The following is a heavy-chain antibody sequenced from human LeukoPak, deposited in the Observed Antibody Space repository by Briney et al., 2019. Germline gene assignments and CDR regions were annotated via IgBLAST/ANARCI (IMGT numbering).Heavy chain of an antibody. CDR2: IWDVGSIK. CDR3: AKDHSSTRWLQIPAYYYYYMDV. CDR1: RFTFNKYG. D-gene: IGHD5-24*01. Sequence: GGSLRLSCAASRFTFNKYGMHWVCQAPGKGLEWVAFIWDVGSIKYYTDTAKRRFTISRDNSKNTLYLQMNSLRAEDTAVYYCAKDHSSTRWLQIPAYYYYYMDVWGKGTTVTVSS. V-gene: IGHV3-30*02. J-gene: IGHJ6*03.